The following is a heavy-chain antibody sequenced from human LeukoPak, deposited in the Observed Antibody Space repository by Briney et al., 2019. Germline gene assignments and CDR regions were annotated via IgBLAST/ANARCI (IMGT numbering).Heavy chain of an antibody. V-gene: IGHV3-30*04. CDR2: ISYDGINK. J-gene: IGHJ3*02. CDR1: GFTFSSYA. Sequence: GRSLRLSCAASGFTFSSYALHWVRQAPGKGLEWVAVISYDGINKYYADSVKGRFTISRDNSKNTLYLQMNSLRAEDTAVYYCARRITMIAIDAFDIWGQGTMVTVSS. CDR3: ARRITMIAIDAFDI. D-gene: IGHD3-22*01.